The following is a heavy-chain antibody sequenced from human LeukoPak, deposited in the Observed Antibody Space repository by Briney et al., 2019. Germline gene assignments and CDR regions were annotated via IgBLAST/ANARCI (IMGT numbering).Heavy chain of an antibody. CDR1: GDSVSSNSAA. Sequence: SQTLSLTCAISGDSVSSNSAAWNWIRQSPSIGLEWLGRTYYRSKWYNDYAVSVKSRITINPDTSKNQFSLQLNSVTPEDTAVYYCARENLGAYAQLYYFDYWGQGTLVTVSS. J-gene: IGHJ4*02. CDR2: TYYRSKWYN. V-gene: IGHV6-1*01. CDR3: ARENLGAYAQLYYFDY. D-gene: IGHD3-16*01.